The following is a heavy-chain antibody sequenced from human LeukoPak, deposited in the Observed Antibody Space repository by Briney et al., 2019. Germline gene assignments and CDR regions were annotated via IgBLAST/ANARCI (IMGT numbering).Heavy chain of an antibody. V-gene: IGHV3-21*01. CDR3: ARDWASDY. J-gene: IGHJ4*02. D-gene: IGHD7-27*01. CDR2: ISSSSGTYI. CDR1: GFTFNSYS. Sequence: GGSLRLSCAASGFTFNSYSMNWVRQAPEKGLEWVSSISSSSGTYIYYADSVKGRFTISRDNAQNSLFLQMNSLRAEDTAVYYCARDWASDYWGQGTLVTVSS.